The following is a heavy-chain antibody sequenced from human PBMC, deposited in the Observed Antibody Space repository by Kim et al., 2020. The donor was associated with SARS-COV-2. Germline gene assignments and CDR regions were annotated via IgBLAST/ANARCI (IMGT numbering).Heavy chain of an antibody. CDR3: ARHRPTGSSSWYGGAFDI. J-gene: IGHJ3*02. CDR2: IYYSGST. Sequence: SETLSLTCTVSGGSISSSSYYWGWIRQPPGKGLEWIGSIYYSGSTYYNPSLKSRVTISVDTSKNQFSLKLSSVTAADTAVYYCARHRPTGSSSWYGGAFDIWGQGTMVTVSS. D-gene: IGHD6-13*01. CDR1: GGSISSSSYY. V-gene: IGHV4-39*01.